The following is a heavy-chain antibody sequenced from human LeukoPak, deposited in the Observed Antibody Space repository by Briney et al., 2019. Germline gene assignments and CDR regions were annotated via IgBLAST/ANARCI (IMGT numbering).Heavy chain of an antibody. CDR3: AVEVYYDSSGYYDFDY. CDR1: GYTFSSYA. V-gene: IGHV1-69*13. CDR2: IIPIFGTA. D-gene: IGHD3-22*01. Sequence: SVKVSCKASGYTFSSYAISWVRQAPGQGLEWMGGIIPIFGTANYAQKFQGRVTITADESTSTAYMELSSLRSEDTAVYYCAVEVYYDSSGYYDFDYWGQGTLVTVSS. J-gene: IGHJ4*02.